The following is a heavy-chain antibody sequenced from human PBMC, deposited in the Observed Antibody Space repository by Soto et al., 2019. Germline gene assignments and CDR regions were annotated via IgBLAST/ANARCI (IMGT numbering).Heavy chain of an antibody. D-gene: IGHD6-13*01. V-gene: IGHV3-7*01. CDR3: ARYSSSWYLAFDI. CDR2: IKQDGSEK. J-gene: IGHJ3*02. Sequence: GGSLRLSCEASGFTFTRYWMSWVRQAPGKGLEWVANIKQDGSEKYYVDSVKGRFTISRDNAKNSLYLQMNSLKAEDTAVYYCARYSSSWYLAFDIWGQGAMVTVSS. CDR1: GFTFTRYW.